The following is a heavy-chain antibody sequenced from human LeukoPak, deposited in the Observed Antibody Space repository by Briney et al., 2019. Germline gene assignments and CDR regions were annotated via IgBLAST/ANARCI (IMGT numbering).Heavy chain of an antibody. CDR1: GGSISSYY. V-gene: IGHV4-59*01. J-gene: IGHJ6*03. Sequence: SETLSLTCTVSGGSISSYYWSWIRQPPGKGLEWIGCIYYSGSTNYNPSFKSRVTISVDTSKNQFSLKLSSVTAADTAVYYCARGGYYGSGSYSNYYYYMDVWGKGTTVTVSS. D-gene: IGHD3-10*01. CDR3: ARGGYYGSGSYSNYYYYMDV. CDR2: IYYSGST.